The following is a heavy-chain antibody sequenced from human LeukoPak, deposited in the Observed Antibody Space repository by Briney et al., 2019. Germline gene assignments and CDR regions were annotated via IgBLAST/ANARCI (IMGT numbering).Heavy chain of an antibody. CDR3: ARERETTVTYDAFDI. D-gene: IGHD4-17*01. CDR2: ISRSGSTI. CDR1: GFTFSSYE. J-gene: IGHJ3*02. Sequence: GGSLRLSCVASGFTFSSYEMNWVRQAPGKGLEWVSYISRSGSTIYHADSVKGRFTLSRDNAKKLLYLEMKSLRAEDTAVYYCARERETTVTYDAFDIWGLGTMVTVSS. V-gene: IGHV3-48*03.